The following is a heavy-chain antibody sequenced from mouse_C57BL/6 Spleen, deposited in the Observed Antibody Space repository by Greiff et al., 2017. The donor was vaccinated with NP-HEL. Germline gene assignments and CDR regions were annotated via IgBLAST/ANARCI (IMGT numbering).Heavy chain of an antibody. CDR2: IDPETGGT. CDR3: TRWGDFDV. J-gene: IGHJ1*03. Sequence: VQLKESGAELVRPGASVTLSCKASGYTFTDYEMHWVKQTPVHGLEWIGAIDPETGGTAYNQKFKGKAILTADKSSSTAYMELRSLTSEDSAVYYCTRWGDFDVWGTGTTVTVSS. CDR1: GYTFTDYE. V-gene: IGHV1-15*01.